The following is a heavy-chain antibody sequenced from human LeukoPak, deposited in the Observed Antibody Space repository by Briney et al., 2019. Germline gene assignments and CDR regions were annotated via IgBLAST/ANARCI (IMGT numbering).Heavy chain of an antibody. J-gene: IGHJ6*02. CDR1: GYTFTSYT. Sequence: GASVKVSCKASGYTFTSYTMHWVRQAPGQRLEWMGWINAGNGNTKYSQKFQGRVTITRDTSASTAYMELSSLRSEDTAVYYCARDHREEGMDVWGQGTTVTVSS. CDR2: INAGNGNT. CDR3: ARDHREEGMDV. D-gene: IGHD1-14*01. V-gene: IGHV1-3*01.